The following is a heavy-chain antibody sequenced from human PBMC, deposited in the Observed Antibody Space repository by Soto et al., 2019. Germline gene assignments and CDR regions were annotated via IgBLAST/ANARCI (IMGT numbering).Heavy chain of an antibody. Sequence: GGSLRLSCAASGFTFSSYGMHWVRQAPGKGLEWVAVIWYDGSNKYYADSVKGRFTISRDNSKNTLYLQMNSLRAEDTAVYYCASFAPGYSSSWTKSYYYYGMAVWGQGTTVTVSS. J-gene: IGHJ6*02. CDR1: GFTFSSYG. CDR2: IWYDGSNK. D-gene: IGHD6-13*01. V-gene: IGHV3-33*01. CDR3: ASFAPGYSSSWTKSYYYYGMAV.